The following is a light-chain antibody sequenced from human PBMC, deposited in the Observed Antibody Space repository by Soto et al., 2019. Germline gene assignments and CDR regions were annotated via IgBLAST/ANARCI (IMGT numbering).Light chain of an antibody. V-gene: IGLV2-11*01. J-gene: IGLJ1*01. Sequence: QSALTQPRSVSGSPGQSVTISCTGSSNDVGRYTYVSWYQQHPGKAPKLMIYDVTNRPSGVPDRFSGSKSGSTASLTISALQDEDEADYYCCSYAVTATYVFGTGTKVTVL. CDR3: CSYAVTATYV. CDR1: SNDVGRYTY. CDR2: DVT.